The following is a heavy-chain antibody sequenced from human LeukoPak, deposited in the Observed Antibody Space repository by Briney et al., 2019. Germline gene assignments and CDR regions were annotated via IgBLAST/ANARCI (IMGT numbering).Heavy chain of an antibody. CDR1: GFTLSSYW. CDR3: ARVVRDFWSGYLDY. J-gene: IGHJ4*02. Sequence: GGSLRLSCAASGFTLSSYWMSWVRQAAGKGREWVANIKQDGSEKYYVDSVTGRLTISSDNAKNSLYLQMNSLRAEDTAVDYCARVVRDFWSGYLDYWGQGTLVTVSS. V-gene: IGHV3-7*01. CDR2: IKQDGSEK. D-gene: IGHD3-3*01.